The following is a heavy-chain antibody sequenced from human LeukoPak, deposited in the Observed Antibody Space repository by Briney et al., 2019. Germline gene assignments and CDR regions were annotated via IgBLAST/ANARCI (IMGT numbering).Heavy chain of an antibody. J-gene: IGHJ4*02. CDR1: GFTVSSNY. V-gene: IGHV3-66*01. Sequence: GGSLRLSCAASGFTVSSNYMSWVRQAPGKGLEWVSVIYSGGSTYYADSVKGRFTISRDNSKNSLYLQMNSLRAEDTALYHCARVRVGLLWFGEFGYWGQGTLVTVSS. CDR2: IYSGGST. D-gene: IGHD3-10*01. CDR3: ARVRVGLLWFGEFGY.